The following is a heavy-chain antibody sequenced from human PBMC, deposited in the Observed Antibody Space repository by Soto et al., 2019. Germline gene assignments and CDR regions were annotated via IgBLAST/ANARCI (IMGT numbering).Heavy chain of an antibody. D-gene: IGHD6-13*01. CDR3: ARLGNYYYYYMDV. CDR2: IYPGDSDT. Sequence: GESLKISCKGSGYSFTSYWIGWVRQMPGKGLEWMGIIYPGDSDTRYSPSFQGQVTISADKSSSTAYLQWSSLKASDTAMYYCARLGNYYYYYMDVWGKGTTVTVSS. CDR1: GYSFTSYW. V-gene: IGHV5-51*01. J-gene: IGHJ6*03.